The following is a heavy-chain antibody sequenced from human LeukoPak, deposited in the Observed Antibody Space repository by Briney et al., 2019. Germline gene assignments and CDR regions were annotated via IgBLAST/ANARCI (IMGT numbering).Heavy chain of an antibody. CDR1: GGSISTYY. J-gene: IGHJ4*02. Sequence: PSETLSLTCTVSGGSISTYYGNWIRQAPGKGLEWIGYIYYSGSTNYNPSLKSRVTMSVDTSRDQFSLKLSSVTAADTAVYYCARDQGGGIDYWGQGTLVTVSS. CDR2: IYYSGST. D-gene: IGHD4-23*01. CDR3: ARDQGGGIDY. V-gene: IGHV4-59*01.